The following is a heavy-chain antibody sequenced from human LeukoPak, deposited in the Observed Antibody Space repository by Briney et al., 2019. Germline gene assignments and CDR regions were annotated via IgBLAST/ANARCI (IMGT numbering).Heavy chain of an antibody. V-gene: IGHV4-30-2*01. Sequence: SQTLSLTCAVSGGSISSGGYSWSWIRQPPGKGLEWIGYIYHSGSTYYNPSLKSRVTISVDRSKNQFSLKLSSVTAADTAVYYCARTLDNWFDPWGQGTLVTVSS. CDR1: GGSISSGGYS. D-gene: IGHD2/OR15-2a*01. CDR3: ARTLDNWFDP. CDR2: IYHSGST. J-gene: IGHJ5*02.